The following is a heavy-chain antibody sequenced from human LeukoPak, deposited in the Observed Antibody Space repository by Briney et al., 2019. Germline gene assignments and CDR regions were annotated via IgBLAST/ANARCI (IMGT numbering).Heavy chain of an antibody. CDR3: VKAAVAVDY. Sequence: GGSLRLSCAASGFTFTNYAMTWVRQAPGKGLEWVSGISGSGTSTYYADSVKGRFTISRDNSKNTLYLHMNSLRAEDTAVYYCVKAAVAVDYWGQGTLVTVSS. D-gene: IGHD6-19*01. J-gene: IGHJ4*02. V-gene: IGHV3-23*01. CDR1: GFTFTNYA. CDR2: ISGSGTST.